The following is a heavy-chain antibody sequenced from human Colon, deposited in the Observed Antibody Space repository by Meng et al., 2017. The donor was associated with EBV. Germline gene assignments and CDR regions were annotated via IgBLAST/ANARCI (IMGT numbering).Heavy chain of an antibody. J-gene: IGHJ4*02. CDR3: AKSRGEQWLIYY. CDR2: ISGSGGHT. V-gene: IGHV3-23*04. CDR1: GFPFGLYT. Sequence: VVLVGSGGALVKPGGSLRLSCAASGFPFGLYTLTWVRQAPGKGLEWVSAISGSGGHTYYADSVKGRFTISRDNAKNTVHLQLNSLRVEDTALYCCAKSRGEQWLIYYWGQGTLVTVSS. D-gene: IGHD6-19*01.